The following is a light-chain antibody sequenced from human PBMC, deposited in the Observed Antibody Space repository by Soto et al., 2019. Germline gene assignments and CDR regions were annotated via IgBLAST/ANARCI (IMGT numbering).Light chain of an antibody. CDR3: QKYNSAPWT. CDR2: AAS. CDR1: QGVSNY. Sequence: DIQMTQSPSSLSASVGDRVTITCRASQGVSNYSAWYQQKPGKDPKLLIYAASTLQSGFLSRFSGSGSGTDFTLPISSLQPEDVAYYYCQKYNSAPWTFGQGTKVEIK. V-gene: IGKV1-27*01. J-gene: IGKJ1*01.